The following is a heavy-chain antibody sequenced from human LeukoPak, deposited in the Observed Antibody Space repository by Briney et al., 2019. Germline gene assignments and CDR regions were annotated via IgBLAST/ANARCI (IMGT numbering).Heavy chain of an antibody. CDR1: GFTFSGYA. V-gene: IGHV3-23*01. Sequence: PGGSLRLSCAASGFTFSGYAMSWVRQAPGKGLEWVSAFSGNSGSTYYADSVKGRFTSHRDNPKNPLYLQRDSLRAEDTAVYYCAKDLLQLLPWYYHGMDFWGQGTTVSVSS. CDR2: FSGNSGST. J-gene: IGHJ6*02. D-gene: IGHD2-2*01. CDR3: AKDLLQLLPWYYHGMDF.